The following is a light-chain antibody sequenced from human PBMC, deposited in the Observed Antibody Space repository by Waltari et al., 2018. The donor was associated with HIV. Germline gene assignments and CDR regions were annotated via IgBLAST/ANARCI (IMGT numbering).Light chain of an antibody. J-gene: IGLJ3*02. CDR1: SSNIGSRY. CDR2: GNK. CDR3: AAWDDSLSGRV. V-gene: IGLV1-47*01. Sequence: QSVLTQPPSASGNPGQRVTISCSGSSSNIGSRYIYWYQQHPGTAPNLLIYGNKQRPSGVPDRFSGSTSGTSASLAISGLRSEDEAYYYCAAWDDSLSGRVFGGGTKLTVL.